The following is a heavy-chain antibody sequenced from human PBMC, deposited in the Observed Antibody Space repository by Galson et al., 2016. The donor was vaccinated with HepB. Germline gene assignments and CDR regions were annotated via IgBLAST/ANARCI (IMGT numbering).Heavy chain of an antibody. CDR3: AKTMGQAFFDY. Sequence: LRLSCAASGFTFTSYAMSWVRQAPGKGLEWVSDISGRASKTYYADSVKGRFTISRDNSKNTVYLQMNSLRGDDTAVYYCAKTMGQAFFDYWGRGLLVTVSS. D-gene: IGHD3-16*01. J-gene: IGHJ4*02. CDR1: GFTFTSYA. CDR2: ISGRASKT. V-gene: IGHV3-23*01.